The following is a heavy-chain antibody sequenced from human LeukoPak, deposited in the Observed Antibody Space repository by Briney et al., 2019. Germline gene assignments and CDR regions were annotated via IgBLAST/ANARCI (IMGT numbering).Heavy chain of an antibody. V-gene: IGHV3-21*01. CDR1: GFTFSTYS. J-gene: IGHJ6*04. CDR3: ARVPGDV. Sequence: GGSLRLSCAASGFTFSTYSLNWVRQAPGKGLEWVSSISGTSTYIYYGDSVKGRFTISRDNAKNSLYLQMNSLRAEDTGVYYCARVPGDVWGKGTTVTVSS. CDR2: ISGTSTYI.